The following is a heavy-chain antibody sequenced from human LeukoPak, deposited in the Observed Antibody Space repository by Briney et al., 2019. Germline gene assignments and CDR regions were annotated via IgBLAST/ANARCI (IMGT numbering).Heavy chain of an antibody. CDR1: GYTFTGYY. Sequence: ASVKVSCKASGYTFTGYYMHWVRQAPGQGLEWMGWINPNSGGTSYAQKFQGRVTMTRDTSISTVYMELSRLRSDDTAVYYCARVPRLWSQYFDYWGQGTLVTVSS. D-gene: IGHD5-18*01. J-gene: IGHJ4*02. CDR3: ARVPRLWSQYFDY. V-gene: IGHV1-2*02. CDR2: INPNSGGT.